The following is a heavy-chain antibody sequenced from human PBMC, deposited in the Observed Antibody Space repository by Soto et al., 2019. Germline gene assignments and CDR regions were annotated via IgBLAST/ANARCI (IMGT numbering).Heavy chain of an antibody. D-gene: IGHD6-13*01. Sequence: QVQLQASGPGLVKPSQTLSLTCTVSGGSISSGDYYWSWIRQPPGKGLEWIGYFYYRGSTYYNQSYKCRVTISVDTSKNQYSLKLSSVTAADTAVYYCARGGSSSWSHYYCSGMDVWGQGTTVTVSS. J-gene: IGHJ6*02. CDR1: GGSISSGDYY. CDR2: FYYRGST. V-gene: IGHV4-30-4*01. CDR3: ARGGSSSWSHYYCSGMDV.